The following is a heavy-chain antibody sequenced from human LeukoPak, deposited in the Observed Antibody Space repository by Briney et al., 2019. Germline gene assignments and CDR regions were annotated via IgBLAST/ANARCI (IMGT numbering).Heavy chain of an antibody. CDR1: GYTFTGYY. Sequence: ASVKVSCKASGYTFTGYYMHWVRQAPGQGLEWMGWINPNCGGTNYAQKFQGRVTMTRDTSISTAYMELSRLRSDDTAVYYCARYSYDFWSGYPPEYGMDVWGQGTTVTVSS. J-gene: IGHJ6*02. CDR3: ARYSYDFWSGYPPEYGMDV. D-gene: IGHD3-3*01. V-gene: IGHV1-2*02. CDR2: INPNCGGT.